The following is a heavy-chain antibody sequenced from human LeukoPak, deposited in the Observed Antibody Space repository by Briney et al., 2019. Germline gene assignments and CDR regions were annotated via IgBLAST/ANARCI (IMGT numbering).Heavy chain of an antibody. CDR1: GGSISITSYY. J-gene: IGHJ3*02. V-gene: IGHV4-39*07. CDR3: ARHMGDILTGYLDAFDI. D-gene: IGHD3-9*01. Sequence: SETLSLTCTVSGGSISITSYYWGWIRQPPGKGLEWIGNIYYSGSTYYNPSLKSRLTISVDTSKNQFSLKLSSVTAADTAVYYCARHMGDILTGYLDAFDIWGQGTMVTVSS. CDR2: IYYSGST.